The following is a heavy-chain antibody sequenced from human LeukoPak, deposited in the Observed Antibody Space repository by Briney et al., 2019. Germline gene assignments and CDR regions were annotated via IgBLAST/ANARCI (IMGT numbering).Heavy chain of an antibody. CDR1: GFTFSSYW. CDR2: IKQDGSEK. V-gene: IGHV3-7*01. Sequence: GGSLRLSCAASGFTFSSYWMSWVRQAPGKGLEWVANIKQDGSEKYYVDSVKGRFTISRDNAKNSLYLQMNSLRAEDTAVYYCARESRYFDWFPIMDVWGQGTTVSVSS. J-gene: IGHJ6*02. CDR3: ARESRYFDWFPIMDV. D-gene: IGHD3-9*01.